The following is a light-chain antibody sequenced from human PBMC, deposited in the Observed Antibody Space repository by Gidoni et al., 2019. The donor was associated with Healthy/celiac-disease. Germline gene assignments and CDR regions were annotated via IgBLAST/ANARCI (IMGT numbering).Light chain of an antibody. J-gene: IGLJ3*02. CDR3: MIWHSSAWV. V-gene: IGLV5-45*02. CDR1: SGINVGTYR. Sequence: QAVLTQPSSLPASPGASASLPCTLRSGINVGTYRIYWYQQKSGSPPHYLLRYKSDSDKQQGSGVPSRFSGSKDASANAGILLISGLQSEDEADYYCMIWHSSAWVFGGGTKLTVL. CDR2: YKSDSDK.